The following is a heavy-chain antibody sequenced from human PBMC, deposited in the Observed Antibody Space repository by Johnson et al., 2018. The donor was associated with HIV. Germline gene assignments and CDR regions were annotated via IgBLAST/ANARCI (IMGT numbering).Heavy chain of an antibody. CDR1: GFTVSRNY. J-gene: IGHJ3*02. CDR3: ARGCGGDCAHQEAFDI. CDR2: IYSGGNT. D-gene: IGHD2-21*02. V-gene: IGHV3-53*01. Sequence: VQLVESGGGLIQPGGSLRLSCAASGFTVSRNYMNWVRQAPGKGLEWVSLIYSGGNTYYADSVRGRFTISRDNSKNTLYLQMNNLRAEDTAVYFCARGCGGDCAHQEAFDIWGKGTMVTVSS.